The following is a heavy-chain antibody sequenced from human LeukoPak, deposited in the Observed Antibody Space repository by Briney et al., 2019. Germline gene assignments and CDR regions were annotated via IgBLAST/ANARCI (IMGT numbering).Heavy chain of an antibody. CDR3: AKKEEQWLNDY. CDR2: ISHIGDST. J-gene: IGHJ4*02. CDR1: GFTFRSYA. V-gene: IGHV3-23*01. Sequence: PGGSLRLSCAASGFTFRSYAMSWVRQAPGKGLEWVSAISHIGDSTYYGDSAKGRFTISRDNSKNTLYLQMNSLRAEDTAIYYCAKKEEQWLNDYWGQGTLVTVSS. D-gene: IGHD6-19*01.